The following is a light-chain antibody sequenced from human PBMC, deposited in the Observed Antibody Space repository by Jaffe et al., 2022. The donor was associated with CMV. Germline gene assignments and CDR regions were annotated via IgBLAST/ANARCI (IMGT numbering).Light chain of an antibody. CDR3: QQRSIWPIT. J-gene: IGKJ5*01. CDR2: DAY. V-gene: IGKV3-11*01. CDR1: QHISNS. Sequence: ETVLTQSPDTLSLSPGETATLSCRVSQHISNSLAWFQQRPGQSPRLLIYDAYTRATGIPARFSGSGSGTDFTLTITSLQPNDFAVYYCQQRSIWPITFGQGTRLDIK.